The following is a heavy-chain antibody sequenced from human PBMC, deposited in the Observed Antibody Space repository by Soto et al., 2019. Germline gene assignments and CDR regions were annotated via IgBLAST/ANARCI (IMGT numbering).Heavy chain of an antibody. CDR1: GFKFRSYG. V-gene: IGHV3-23*01. D-gene: IGHD3-3*01. Sequence: EQLLESGGGLVEPGGSLRLSWVASGFKFRSYGMAWVRQAPGKGLEWVSDINESGGTTNYADSVRGRFAISRDNSRNTLDLLMNSLRPEDTAVYYCVKDRATIFGVIWKYGMDVWGQGTTVYVSS. J-gene: IGHJ6*02. CDR3: VKDRATIFGVIWKYGMDV. CDR2: INESGGTT.